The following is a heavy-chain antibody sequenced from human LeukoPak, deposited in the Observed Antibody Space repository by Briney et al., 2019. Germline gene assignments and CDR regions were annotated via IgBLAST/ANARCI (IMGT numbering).Heavy chain of an antibody. CDR2: ISYDGSNK. Sequence: GRSLRLSCAASGFTFSSYAMHWVRQAPGKGLEWVAVISYDGSNKYYADSVKGRFTISRDNSKNTLYLQMNSLRAEDTAVYYCARDRDMSSGWSYRFSFDYWGQGTLVTVSS. CDR1: GFTFSSYA. D-gene: IGHD6-19*01. J-gene: IGHJ4*02. V-gene: IGHV3-30*04. CDR3: ARDRDMSSGWSYRFSFDY.